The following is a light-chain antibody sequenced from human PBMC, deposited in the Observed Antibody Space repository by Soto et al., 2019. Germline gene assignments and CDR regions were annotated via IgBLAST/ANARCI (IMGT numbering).Light chain of an antibody. CDR2: CAS. CDR3: EQYGTPRSVT. J-gene: IGKJ5*01. V-gene: IGKV3-20*01. Sequence: EIVLTQSPGTLSLSPGEEATLSCRASQSVDSNYLAWYQQKPGQTPRLIIYCASGRADGIPHRLSDSGFGTDFTLTNSNVEPEGFAVYYCEQYGTPRSVTLGQGTRL. CDR1: QSVDSNY.